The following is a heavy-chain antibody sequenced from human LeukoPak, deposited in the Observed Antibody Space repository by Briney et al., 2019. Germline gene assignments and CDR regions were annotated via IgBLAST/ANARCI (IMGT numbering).Heavy chain of an antibody. CDR1: GGSISSGSYY. Sequence: PSETLSLTCTVSGGSISSGSYYWSWIRQPPGKGLEWIGSIYHSGSTYYNPSLKSRVTISVDTSKNQFSLKLSSVTAADTAVYYCARVVGELLGLGYFQHWGQGTLVTVSS. J-gene: IGHJ1*01. D-gene: IGHD1-26*01. CDR2: IYHSGST. V-gene: IGHV4-39*07. CDR3: ARVVGELLGLGYFQH.